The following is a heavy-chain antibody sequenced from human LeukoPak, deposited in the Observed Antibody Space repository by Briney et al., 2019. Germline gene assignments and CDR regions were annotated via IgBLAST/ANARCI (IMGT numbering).Heavy chain of an antibody. CDR2: IYHSGST. Sequence: SETLSLTCTVSGYSISSGYYWGWIRQPPGKGLEWIGSIYHSGSTYYNPSLKSRVTISVDTSKNQFSLKLSSVTAAGTAVYYCARVGSYFQYYFDYWGQGTLVTVSS. V-gene: IGHV4-38-2*02. J-gene: IGHJ4*02. CDR1: GYSISSGYY. CDR3: ARVGSYFQYYFDY. D-gene: IGHD1-26*01.